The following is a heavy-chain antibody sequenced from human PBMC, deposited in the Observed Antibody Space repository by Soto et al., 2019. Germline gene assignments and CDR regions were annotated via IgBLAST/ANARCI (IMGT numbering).Heavy chain of an antibody. D-gene: IGHD4-17*01. V-gene: IGHV3-30*03. CDR3: ASRYGDPHYYYYGMDV. J-gene: IGHJ6*02. Sequence: PGGSLRLSCAASGFTFSSYGMHWVRQAPGKGLEWVAVISYDGSNKYYADSVKGRFTISRDNSKNTLYLQMNSLRAEDTAVYYCASRYGDPHYYYYGMDVWGQGTTVTVSS. CDR2: ISYDGSNK. CDR1: GFTFSSYG.